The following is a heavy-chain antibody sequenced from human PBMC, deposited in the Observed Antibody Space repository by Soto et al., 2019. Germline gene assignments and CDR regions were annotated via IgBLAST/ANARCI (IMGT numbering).Heavy chain of an antibody. CDR1: EFTFSSYW. Sequence: EVQLVESGGGLVQPGGSLAPSCPASEFTFSSYWRHWVRQAPGKGLCWVSRINIDGGSTSYADSVKGRSTISRDNAKNTLYLQMNSLRAEDTAVYYCVRTSLVVAAATREDYWGQGTLVTVSS. V-gene: IGHV3-74*01. CDR2: INIDGGST. D-gene: IGHD2-15*01. CDR3: VRTSLVVAAATREDY. J-gene: IGHJ4*02.